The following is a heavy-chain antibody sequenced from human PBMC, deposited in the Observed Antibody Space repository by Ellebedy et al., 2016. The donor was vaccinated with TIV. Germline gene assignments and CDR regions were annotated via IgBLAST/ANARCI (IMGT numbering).Heavy chain of an antibody. Sequence: ASVKVSCKASGYTFTSYYMHWVRQAPGQGLEWMGIINPSGGSTSYAQKFQGRVTMTRDTSTNTVYMELSSLRSEDTAVYYCARDRRMVRGVVYGMDVWGQGTTVTVSS. CDR2: INPSGGST. CDR3: ARDRRMVRGVVYGMDV. CDR1: GYTFTSYY. D-gene: IGHD3-10*01. V-gene: IGHV1-46*01. J-gene: IGHJ6*02.